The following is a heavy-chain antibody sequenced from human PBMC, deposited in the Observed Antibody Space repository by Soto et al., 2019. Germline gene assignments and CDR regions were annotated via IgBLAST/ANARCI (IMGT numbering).Heavy chain of an antibody. J-gene: IGHJ6*02. Sequence: QVQLVESGGGVVQPGTSLRLSCATSGFTFTTYGMHWARQAPGKGLEWVALIWSDGSKEYYADSVKGRFTVSRDNSKNTLYLQMSSLRGEDTVIYYCAREYLDILKGPGDCYGLDAWGQGTAVTVS. V-gene: IGHV3-33*01. D-gene: IGHD3-9*01. CDR1: GFTFTTYG. CDR2: IWSDGSKE. CDR3: AREYLDILKGPGDCYGLDA.